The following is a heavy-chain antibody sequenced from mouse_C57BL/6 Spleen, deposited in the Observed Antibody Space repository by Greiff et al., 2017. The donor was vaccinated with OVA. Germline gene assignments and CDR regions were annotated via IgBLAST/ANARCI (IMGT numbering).Heavy chain of an antibody. CDR1: GYTFTDYN. D-gene: IGHD2-4*01. CDR2: INPNNGGT. Sequence: VQLKQSGPELVKPGASVKIPCKASGYTFTDYNMDWVKQSHGKSLEWIGDINPNNGGTIYNQKFKGKATLTVDKSSSTAYMELRSLTSEDTAVYYCARSRIYYDYEGYYFDYWGQGTTLTVSS. J-gene: IGHJ2*01. CDR3: ARSRIYYDYEGYYFDY. V-gene: IGHV1-18*01.